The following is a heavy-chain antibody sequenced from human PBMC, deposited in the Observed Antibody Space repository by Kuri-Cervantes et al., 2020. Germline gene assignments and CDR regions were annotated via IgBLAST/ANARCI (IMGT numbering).Heavy chain of an antibody. CDR2: IIPIFGTT. D-gene: IGHD6-6*01. J-gene: IGHJ3*02. CDR1: GYTFTGYY. Sequence: SVKVSCKASGYTFTGYYIHWVRQAPGQGLEWMGGIIPIFGTTNYAQKFQGRVTITADESTSTAYMELSSLRSEDTAVYYCAREDGSSSVAFDIWGQGTMVPVSS. V-gene: IGHV1-69*13. CDR3: AREDGSSSVAFDI.